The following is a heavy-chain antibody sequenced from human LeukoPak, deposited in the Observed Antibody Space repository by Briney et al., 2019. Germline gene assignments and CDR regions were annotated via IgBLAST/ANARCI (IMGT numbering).Heavy chain of an antibody. J-gene: IGHJ5*02. CDR2: ISASGGET. V-gene: IGHV3-23*01. CDR3: ANRGTTGS. CDR1: GFTFTRYA. D-gene: IGHD1-1*01. Sequence: TGGSLRLSCVSSGSGFTFTRYAMSWVRQAPGKGLQWVATISASGGETNYADSVKGRFTISRDNSNYILYLQMNSLTDADTAVYYCANRGTTGSWGQGTLVAVSS.